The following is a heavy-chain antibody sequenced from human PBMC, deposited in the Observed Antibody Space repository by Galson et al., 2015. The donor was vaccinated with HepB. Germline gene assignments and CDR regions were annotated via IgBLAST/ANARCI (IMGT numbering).Heavy chain of an antibody. CDR1: GFIFRHHA. Sequence: SLRLSCAGSGFIFRHHAMAWIRQAPGKGLEWVSGINGRGSTRSYSDAVKGRFSISRDNSKDIVFLQMDNLNAEDTAVYYCVKEGSWFGGDWFDPWGQGALVTVS. CDR2: INGRGSTR. V-gene: IGHV3-23*01. J-gene: IGHJ5*02. D-gene: IGHD3-16*01. CDR3: VKEGSWFGGDWFDP.